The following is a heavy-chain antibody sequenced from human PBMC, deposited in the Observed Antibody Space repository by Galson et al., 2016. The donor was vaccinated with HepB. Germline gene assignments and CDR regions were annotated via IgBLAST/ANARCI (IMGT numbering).Heavy chain of an antibody. CDR3: ARHSSGWGFDY. D-gene: IGHD6-19*01. CDR2: IDPSDSSI. CDR1: GYSFTAYY. J-gene: IGHJ4*02. V-gene: IGHV5-10-1*01. Sequence: QSGAEVKKPGESLRISCKGSGYSFTAYYINWVRQMPGKDLEWMVRIDPSDSSINYSPSFQGHVTISADKSITTAYLQWSSLEASDTAMYYCARHSSGWGFDYWGQGTLVTASS.